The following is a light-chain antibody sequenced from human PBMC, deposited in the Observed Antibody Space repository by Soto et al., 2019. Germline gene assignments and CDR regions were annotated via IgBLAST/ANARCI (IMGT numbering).Light chain of an antibody. V-gene: IGKV1-27*01. CDR1: QDISNY. CDR3: QKYNSAPRT. CDR2: AAS. J-gene: IGKJ4*01. Sequence: DIQMTPSPSSLSASVGDRVTITCRASQDISNYLAWYQQKPGKVPKLLIYAASTLQSGVPSRFSGSGSGTDFTLTISSLQPEDVATYYCQKYNSAPRTFGGGTKVEIK.